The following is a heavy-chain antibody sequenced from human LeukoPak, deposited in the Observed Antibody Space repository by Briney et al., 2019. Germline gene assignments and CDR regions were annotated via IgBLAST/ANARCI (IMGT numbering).Heavy chain of an antibody. CDR1: GYSISSGYY. D-gene: IGHD1-26*01. Sequence: PETLSLTCTVSGYSISSGYYWAWLRQPPGKGLEWIGTIFHTGSTYQNPSLKSRVTISVDTSKNQFSLKLSSVTAADTAVYYCARVGYYPDYYMDVWGKGTTVTVSS. CDR2: IFHTGST. J-gene: IGHJ6*03. CDR3: ARVGYYPDYYMDV. V-gene: IGHV4-38-2*02.